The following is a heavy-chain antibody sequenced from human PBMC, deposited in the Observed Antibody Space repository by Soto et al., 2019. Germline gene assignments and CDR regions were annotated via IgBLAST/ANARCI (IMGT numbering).Heavy chain of an antibody. D-gene: IGHD2-2*01. CDR2: ISSSSSYI. CDR1: GFTFSSYS. V-gene: IGHV3-21*01. Sequence: PGGSLRLSCAASGFTFSSYSMNWVRQAPGKGLEWVSSISSSSSYIYYADSVKGRFTISRDNAKNSLYLQMNSLRAEDTAVYYCAREKGCSSTSCYREYNWFDPWGQGTLVTVPQ. J-gene: IGHJ5*02. CDR3: AREKGCSSTSCYREYNWFDP.